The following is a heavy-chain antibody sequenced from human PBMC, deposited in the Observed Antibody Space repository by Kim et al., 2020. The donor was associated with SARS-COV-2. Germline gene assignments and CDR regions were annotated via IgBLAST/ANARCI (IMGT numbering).Heavy chain of an antibody. CDR1: GYSISSGYY. V-gene: IGHV4-38-2*02. CDR2: IYHSGST. J-gene: IGHJ4*01. D-gene: IGHD3-22*01. CDR3: ASPGDYYDSSGYYPFDY. Sequence: SETLSLTCTVSGYSISSGYYWGWIRQPPGKGLEWIGSIYHSGSTYYNPSLKSRVTISVDTSKNQFSLKLSSVTAADTAVYYCASPGDYYDSSGYYPFDY.